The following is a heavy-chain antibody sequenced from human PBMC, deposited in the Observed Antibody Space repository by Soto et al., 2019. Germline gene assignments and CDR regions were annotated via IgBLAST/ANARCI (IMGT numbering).Heavy chain of an antibody. V-gene: IGHV2-70*13. CDR2: IERDDDDK. CDR1: GFSLTSRGVC. Sequence: SGPTLVNPTETLTLTCTFSGFSLTSRGVCVSWIRQSPGKALEWLALIERDDDDKYYSTSLKTRLTISKDTRKNHVVLTMANMEPADTATYYCARSIRGPRRFNGMDVWGQGTTVTVSS. D-gene: IGHD1-20*01. J-gene: IGHJ6*02. CDR3: ARSIRGPRRFNGMDV.